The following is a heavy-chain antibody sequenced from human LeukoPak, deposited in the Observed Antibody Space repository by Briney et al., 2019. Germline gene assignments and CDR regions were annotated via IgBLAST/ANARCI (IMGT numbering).Heavy chain of an antibody. J-gene: IGHJ1*01. D-gene: IGHD2-21*02. CDR2: IIPIFGTA. CDR3: ARWLLAYCGGDCYFEYFQH. CDR1: GGTFSSYA. V-gene: IGHV1-69*05. Sequence: SVKVSCKASGGTFSSYAISWVRQAPGQRLEWMGRIIPIFGTANYAQKFQGRVTITTDESTSTAYMELSSLRSEDTAVYYCARWLLAYCGGDCYFEYFQHWGQGTLVTVSS.